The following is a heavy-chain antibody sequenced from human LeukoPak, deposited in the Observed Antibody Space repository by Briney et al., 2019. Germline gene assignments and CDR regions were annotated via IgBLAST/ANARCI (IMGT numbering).Heavy chain of an antibody. CDR2: IYYTGTT. V-gene: IGHV4-31*11. CDR3: ARAAWRGSNSRDAFDI. J-gene: IGHJ3*02. D-gene: IGHD4/OR15-4a*01. CDR1: GDSISSPHW. Sequence: SETLSLTCDVSGDSISSPHWWTGVRQPPGKGLEWSGYIYYTGTTYYNPSLKSRLTISVDTSKNQFSLNLSSMTAADTAVYYCARAAWRGSNSRDAFDIWGQGTVVTVSS.